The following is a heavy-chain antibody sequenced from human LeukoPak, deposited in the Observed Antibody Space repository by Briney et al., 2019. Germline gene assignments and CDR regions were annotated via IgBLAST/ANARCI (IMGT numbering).Heavy chain of an antibody. D-gene: IGHD4-17*01. CDR2: IYSGGST. Sequence: LPGGSLRLSCAASGFTVSSNYMSWVRQAPGKGLEWVSVIYSGGSTYYADSVKGRFTISRDNSKNALYLQMNSLRAEDTAVYYCASSVTPGAFDIWGQGTMVTVSS. J-gene: IGHJ3*02. CDR3: ASSVTPGAFDI. V-gene: IGHV3-66*01. CDR1: GFTVSSNY.